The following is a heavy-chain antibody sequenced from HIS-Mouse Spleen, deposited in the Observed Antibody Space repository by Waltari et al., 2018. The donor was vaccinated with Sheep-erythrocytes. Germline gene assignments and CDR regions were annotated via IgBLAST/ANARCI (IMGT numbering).Heavy chain of an antibody. CDR3: AHSVHTIFGVVTHNWFDH. CDR2: IYWDDDK. D-gene: IGHD3-3*01. V-gene: IGHV2-5*02. J-gene: IGHJ5*02. CDR1: GFSLSTSGVG. Sequence: QITLKESGPTLVKPTQTLTLTCTFSGFSLSTSGVGVGWIRQPPGKALEWLALIYWDDDKRYSPSLKSRLTITKDTSKNQVVLTMTNMDPVDTATYYCAHSVHTIFGVVTHNWFDHWGQGTLVTVSS.